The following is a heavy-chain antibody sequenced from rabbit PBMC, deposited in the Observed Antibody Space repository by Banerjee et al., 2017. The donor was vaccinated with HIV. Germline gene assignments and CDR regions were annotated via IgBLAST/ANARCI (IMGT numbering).Heavy chain of an antibody. D-gene: IGHD6-1*01. Sequence: QSLEESGGDLVKPEGSLTLTCTASGFSFSSSYYMCWVRQAPGKGLECIACIYADSSGSTYYASWAKGRFTISKTSSTTVTLEMTSLTAADTATYFCARGRGATYVYGMDLWGPGTLVTVS. CDR2: IYADSSGST. CDR3: ARGRGATYVYGMDL. V-gene: IGHV1S40*01. CDR1: GFSFSSSYY. J-gene: IGHJ6*01.